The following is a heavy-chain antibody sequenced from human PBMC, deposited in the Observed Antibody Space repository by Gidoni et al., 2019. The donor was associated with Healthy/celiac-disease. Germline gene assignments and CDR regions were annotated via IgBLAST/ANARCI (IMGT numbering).Heavy chain of an antibody. Sequence: QVQLVESGGGVVQPGRSLRLSCAASGFTFSSYGMHVVRQAPGKGLEWVAVIWYDGSNKYYADSVKGRFTISRDNSKNTLYLQMNSLRAEDTAVYYCARAGYSSSWGLDYWGQGTLVTVSS. J-gene: IGHJ4*02. V-gene: IGHV3-33*01. CDR2: IWYDGSNK. CDR1: GFTFSSYG. CDR3: ARAGYSSSWGLDY. D-gene: IGHD6-13*01.